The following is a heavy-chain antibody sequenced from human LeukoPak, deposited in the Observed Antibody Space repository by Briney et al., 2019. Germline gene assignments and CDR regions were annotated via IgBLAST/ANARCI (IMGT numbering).Heavy chain of an antibody. D-gene: IGHD3-3*01. CDR3: AMDDFWSGYYPDY. CDR2: INQDGSER. V-gene: IGHV3-7*04. Sequence: GGSLRLSCAASGFTFSNYWMSWVRQAPGKGLDWVANINQDGSERYYVDSVKGRFSISRDNAKNSLYLQMNSLRAEDTAVYYCAMDDFWSGYYPDYWGQGTLVTVSS. CDR1: GFTFSNYW. J-gene: IGHJ4*02.